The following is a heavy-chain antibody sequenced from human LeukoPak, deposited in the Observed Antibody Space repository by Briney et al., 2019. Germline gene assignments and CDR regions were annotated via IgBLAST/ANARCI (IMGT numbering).Heavy chain of an antibody. CDR2: IWYDGSNK. CDR1: GFTFSSYG. V-gene: IGHV3-33*01. Sequence: GGSLSLSCAASGFTFSSYGMHWVRQAPGKGLEWVAVIWYDGSNKYYADSVKGRFTISRDNSKNTLYLQMNSLRAEDTAVYYCARDGYSSSWYPLYYYYGMDVWGQGTTVTVSS. D-gene: IGHD6-13*01. CDR3: ARDGYSSSWYPLYYYYGMDV. J-gene: IGHJ6*02.